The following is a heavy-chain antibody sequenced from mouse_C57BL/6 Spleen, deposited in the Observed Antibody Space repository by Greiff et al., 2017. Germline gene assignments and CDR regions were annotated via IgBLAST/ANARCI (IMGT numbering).Heavy chain of an antibody. CDR1: GYTFTSYW. Sequence: QVQLQQPGAELVKPGASVKMSCKASGYTFTSYWITWVKQRPGQGLEWIGDIYPGSGSTNYNEKFKSKATLTVDTSSSTAYMQLSSLTSEDSAVYYCARHDYGSSYVDWYFDVWGTGTTVTVSS. CDR2: IYPGSGST. J-gene: IGHJ1*03. D-gene: IGHD1-1*01. CDR3: ARHDYGSSYVDWYFDV. V-gene: IGHV1-55*01.